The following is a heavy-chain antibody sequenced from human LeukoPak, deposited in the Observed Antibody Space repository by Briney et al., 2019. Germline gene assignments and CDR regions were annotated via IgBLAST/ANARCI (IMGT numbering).Heavy chain of an antibody. CDR1: GFTFSSYG. J-gene: IGHJ4*02. D-gene: IGHD3-16*02. CDR3: AKDRGNYVWGSYRTGYFDY. Sequence: GGSLRLSCAASGFTFSSYGMDWVRQAPGKGLEWVAFIRYDGSNKYYADSVKGRFTISRDNSKNTLYLQMNSLRAEDTAVYYCAKDRGNYVWGSYRTGYFDYWGQGTLVTVSS. V-gene: IGHV3-30*02. CDR2: IRYDGSNK.